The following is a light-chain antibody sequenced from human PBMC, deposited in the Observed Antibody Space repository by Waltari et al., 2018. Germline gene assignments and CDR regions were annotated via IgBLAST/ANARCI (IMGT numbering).Light chain of an antibody. CDR3: QQYNRWPPIT. J-gene: IGKJ5*01. CDR2: DAS. CDR1: QSVSSN. V-gene: IGKV3-15*01. Sequence: EIVMPPSPATLSVSPGETAALSCRASQSVSSNVAWYQKKPGQAPRLLIYDASTRATSIPARFRGRGSWTEFTLTISSLQSEDVAVYYCQQYNRWPPITFGQGTRLEIK.